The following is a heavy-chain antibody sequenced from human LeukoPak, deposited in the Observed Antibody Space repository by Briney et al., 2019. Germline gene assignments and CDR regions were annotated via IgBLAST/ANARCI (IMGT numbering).Heavy chain of an antibody. D-gene: IGHD3-9*01. V-gene: IGHV3-53*01. CDR1: GITGSGNH. CDR3: ARTSDYRFEY. J-gene: IGHJ4*02. Sequence: GGSLRLSCAVSGITGSGNHMSWGRQAPGKGPEWVSITKGGGSIFFADSVKGRFTTSTDNYKNTVYLQMNTLRAEDTAVYCCARTSDYRFEYWGQGTLVTVSS. CDR2: TKGGGSI.